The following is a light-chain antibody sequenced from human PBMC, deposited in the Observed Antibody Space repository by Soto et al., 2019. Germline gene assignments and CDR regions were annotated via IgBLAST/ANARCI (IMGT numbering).Light chain of an antibody. Sequence: DIQMTQSPSTLSASVGDRVTITCRASQSISSWLAWYQQKPGKAPKLLIYKASSLESGVPSRFSGSGSGTEFTLTISSLQPDDFATYYCQQYNSLWTFGQGTQLEIK. J-gene: IGKJ5*01. CDR2: KAS. V-gene: IGKV1-5*03. CDR3: QQYNSLWT. CDR1: QSISSW.